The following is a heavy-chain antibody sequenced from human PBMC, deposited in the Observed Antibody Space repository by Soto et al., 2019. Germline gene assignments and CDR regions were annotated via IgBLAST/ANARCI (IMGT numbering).Heavy chain of an antibody. CDR2: IIPIFGTA. J-gene: IGHJ4*02. D-gene: IGHD6-19*01. V-gene: IGHV1-69*06. Sequence: QVQLVQSGAEVKKPGSSVKVSCKASGGTFSSYAISWVRQAPGQGLEWMGGIIPIFGTANYAQKFQGRVTITADKSTSTAYMELSSLRSEDTAVYYCARSPVQWLVRRRSGHFDYWGQGTLVTVSS. CDR3: ARSPVQWLVRRRSGHFDY. CDR1: GGTFSSYA.